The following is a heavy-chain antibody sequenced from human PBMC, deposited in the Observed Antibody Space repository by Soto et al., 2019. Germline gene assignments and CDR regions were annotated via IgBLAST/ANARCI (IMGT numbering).Heavy chain of an antibody. D-gene: IGHD2-15*01. J-gene: IGHJ4*02. CDR2: LTRDGRER. Sequence: GSLRLSCAASGFTFGDYWMTWVRQAPGKGLEWVANLTRDGRERYYVDSVKGRFSVSRDNAKNSLYLQMNNLRPQDTAVYYCACDVSEILGPVVSCLDSWDQGTLVTASS. CDR1: GFTFGDYW. V-gene: IGHV3-7*03. CDR3: ACDVSEILGPVVSCLDS.